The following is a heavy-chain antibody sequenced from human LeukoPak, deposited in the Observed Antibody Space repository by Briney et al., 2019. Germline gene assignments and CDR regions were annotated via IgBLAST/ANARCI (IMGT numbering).Heavy chain of an antibody. CDR1: GFTFSSYW. CDR3: ARAGRKWELPPGIDY. V-gene: IGHV3-74*01. J-gene: IGHJ4*02. Sequence: GGSLRLSCAASGFTFSSYWMHWVRQAPGKGLVWVSRINSDGSSTSYADSVKGRFTISRDNAKNTLYLQMNSLRAEDTAVYYCARAGRKWELPPGIDYWGQGTLVTVSS. D-gene: IGHD1-26*01. CDR2: INSDGSST.